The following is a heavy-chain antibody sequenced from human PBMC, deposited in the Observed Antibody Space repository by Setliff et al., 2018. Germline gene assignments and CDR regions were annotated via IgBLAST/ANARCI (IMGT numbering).Heavy chain of an antibody. Sequence: ESLKISCVTSGFTFSNYRMHWVRQPQGKGLLWVSRIDGEGNNINYADSVKGRFTISRDNDKNSLYLQMNSLRAEDTALYYCALFGDRDTFPIWGQGTMVTVSS. CDR3: ALFGDRDTFPI. CDR2: IDGEGNNI. CDR1: GFTFSNYR. J-gene: IGHJ3*02. D-gene: IGHD3-16*01. V-gene: IGHV3-74*01.